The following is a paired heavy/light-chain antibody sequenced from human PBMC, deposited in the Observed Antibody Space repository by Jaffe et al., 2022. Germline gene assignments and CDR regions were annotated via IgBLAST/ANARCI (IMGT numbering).Light chain of an antibody. J-gene: IGKJ2*01. CDR1: QSVSSSY. CDR2: GAS. CDR3: QQYGSSPPDT. V-gene: IGKV3-20*01. Sequence: EIVLTQSPGTLSLSPGERATLSCRASQSVSSSYLAWYQQKPGQAPRLLIYGASSRATGIPDRFSGSGSGTDFTLTISRLEPEDFAVYYCQQYGSSPPDTFGQGTKLEIK.
Heavy chain of an antibody. CDR2: ISGSGGST. CDR1: GFTFSSYA. J-gene: IGHJ6*03. V-gene: IGHV3-23*01. CDR3: AKRYCSSTSCLTPYYYYYYMDV. D-gene: IGHD2-2*01. Sequence: EVQLLESGGGLVQPGGSLRLSCAASGFTFSSYAMSWVRQAPGKGLEWVSAISGSGGSTYYADSVKGRFTISRDNSKNTLYLQMNSLRAEDTAVYYCAKRYCSSTSCLTPYYYYYYMDVWGKGTTVTVSS.